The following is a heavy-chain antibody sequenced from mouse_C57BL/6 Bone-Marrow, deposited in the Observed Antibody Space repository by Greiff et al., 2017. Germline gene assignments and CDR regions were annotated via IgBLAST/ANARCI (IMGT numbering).Heavy chain of an antibody. J-gene: IGHJ4*01. CDR1: GFTFSDYG. Sequence: DVQLVESGGGLVKPGGSLKLSCAASGFTFSDYGMHWVRQAPEKGLEWVAYISSGSSTIYYADTVKGRFTISRDNAKNTLFLQMTSLRSEDTAMYYCARGLYYGSSYRDYAMDYWGQGTSVTVSS. CDR2: ISSGSSTI. V-gene: IGHV5-17*01. CDR3: ARGLYYGSSYRDYAMDY. D-gene: IGHD1-1*01.